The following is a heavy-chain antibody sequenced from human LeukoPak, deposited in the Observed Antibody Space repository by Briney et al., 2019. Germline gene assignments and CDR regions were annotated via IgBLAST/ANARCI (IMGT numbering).Heavy chain of an antibody. V-gene: IGHV3-48*04. CDR3: ARVGYCSSTSCYEFDP. J-gene: IGHJ5*02. CDR2: ISSSGSTI. D-gene: IGHD2-2*01. Sequence: GGSLRLSCAASGFTFSSYSMNWVRQAPGKGLECVSYISSSGSTIYYADSVKGRFTISRDNAKNSLYLQMNSLRAEDTAVYYCARVGYCSSTSCYEFDPWGQGTLVTVSS. CDR1: GFTFSSYS.